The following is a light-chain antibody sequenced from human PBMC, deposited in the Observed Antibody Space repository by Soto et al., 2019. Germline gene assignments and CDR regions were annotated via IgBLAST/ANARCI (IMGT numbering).Light chain of an antibody. CDR3: LQDHNYPRT. Sequence: AIQMTQSPSSLSASVGDRVTITCRASEDIRKELSWYQQKPGKAPNVLIYGASSSQSGVPSRFSGSGSGTDFTLTISSLQPEDFATYYCLQDHNYPRTFGQGTKVEFK. J-gene: IGKJ1*01. CDR1: EDIRKE. CDR2: GAS. V-gene: IGKV1-6*01.